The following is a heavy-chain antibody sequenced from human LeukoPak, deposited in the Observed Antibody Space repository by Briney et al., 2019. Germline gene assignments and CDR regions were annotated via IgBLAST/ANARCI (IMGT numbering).Heavy chain of an antibody. CDR2: ISYDGSSR. CDR1: GFTFSNYA. D-gene: IGHD1-1*01. J-gene: IGHJ4*02. V-gene: IGHV3-30-3*01. Sequence: PGGSLRLSCAASGFTFSNYAMHWVRQAPGKGLEWLAIISYDGSSRYYADSVKGRFTISRDNSKNTLYVQMNGLRVDDTAIYYCARDRLDGDNWNDCDYWGQGTLVTASS. CDR3: ARDRLDGDNWNDCDY.